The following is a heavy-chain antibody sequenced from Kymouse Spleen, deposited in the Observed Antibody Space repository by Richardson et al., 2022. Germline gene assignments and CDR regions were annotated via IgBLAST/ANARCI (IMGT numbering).Heavy chain of an antibody. V-gene: IGHV3-13*01. J-gene: IGHJ6*02. Sequence: EVQLVESGGGLVQPGGSLRLSCAASGFTFSSYDMHWVRQATGKGLEWVSAIGTAGDTYYPGSVKGRFTISRENAKNSLYLQMNSLRAGDTAVYYCARHPRITMVRGVIRYYGMDVWGQGTTVTVSS. D-gene: IGHD3-10*01. CDR2: IGTAGDT. CDR3: ARHPRITMVRGVIRYYGMDV. CDR1: GFTFSSYD.